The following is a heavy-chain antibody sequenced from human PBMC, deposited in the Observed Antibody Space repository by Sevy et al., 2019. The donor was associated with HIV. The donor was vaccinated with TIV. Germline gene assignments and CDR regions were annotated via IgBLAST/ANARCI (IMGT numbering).Heavy chain of an antibody. Sequence: GGSLRLSCAASSGFTFSSYWMSWVRQAPGKGLEWVANIKEDGSVKYYVASVRGRFSISRGNAKNLLYLQMNSLIGEDTAVYYCARGTYYYDSRGYYDDVFELWGQGTLVTVSS. CDR1: GFTFSSYW. CDR2: IKEDGSVK. V-gene: IGHV3-7*03. J-gene: IGHJ3*01. D-gene: IGHD3-22*01. CDR3: ARGTYYYDSRGYYDDVFEL.